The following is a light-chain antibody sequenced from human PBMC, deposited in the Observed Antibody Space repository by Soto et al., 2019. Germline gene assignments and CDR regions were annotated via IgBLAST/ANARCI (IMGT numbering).Light chain of an antibody. CDR2: AAT. CDR3: CSYAGSDTFGV. J-gene: IGLJ1*01. Sequence: SGLTQPASVSGSPGQSITSSGTGTRSDVGSYNLVSWYQQYPGKAPKLMIYAATKRPSGVSNRFSGSKSGITASLTISGLQAEDEADYYCCSYAGSDTFGVFGTGTKVTVL. V-gene: IGLV2-23*02. CDR1: RSDVGSYNL.